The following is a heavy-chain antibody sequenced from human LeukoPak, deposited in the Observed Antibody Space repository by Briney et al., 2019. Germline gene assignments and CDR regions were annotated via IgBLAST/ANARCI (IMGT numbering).Heavy chain of an antibody. CDR3: ARRLYDYALPDY. CDR1: GFTVSSNY. CDR2: ISGSGGST. J-gene: IGHJ4*02. V-gene: IGHV3-23*01. D-gene: IGHD3-16*01. Sequence: PGGSLRLSCAASGFTVSSNYMSWVRQAPGKGLEWVSAISGSGGSTYYADSVKGRFTISRDNSKNTLYLQMNSLRAEDTAVYYCARRLYDYALPDYWGQGTLVTVSS.